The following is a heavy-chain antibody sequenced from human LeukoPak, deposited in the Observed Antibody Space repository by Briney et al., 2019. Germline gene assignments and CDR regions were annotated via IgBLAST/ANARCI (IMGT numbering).Heavy chain of an antibody. D-gene: IGHD3-3*01. CDR2: INPSGGST. J-gene: IGHJ4*02. CDR1: GYTFTSYY. CDR3: ARALTIFGVVTMIDY. Sequence: ASVKVSCKASGYTFTSYYMHWVRQAPGQGLEWMGIINPSGGSTSYAQKFQGRVTMTRDMSTSTVYMELSSLRSEDTDVYYCARALTIFGVVTMIDYWGQGTLVTVSS. V-gene: IGHV1-46*01.